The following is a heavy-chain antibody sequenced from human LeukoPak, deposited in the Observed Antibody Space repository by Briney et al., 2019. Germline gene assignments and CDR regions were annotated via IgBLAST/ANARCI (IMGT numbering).Heavy chain of an antibody. V-gene: IGHV3-21*01. CDR2: ISSSSSYI. Sequence: GGSLRLSCAASGFTFSSYSMNWVRQAPGKGLEWVSSISSSSSYIYYADSVKGRFTISRDNAKNSLYLQMNSLRAEDTAVYYCARDAWTMIAYYYYYYMDAWGKGTTVTVSS. J-gene: IGHJ6*03. D-gene: IGHD3-22*01. CDR1: GFTFSSYS. CDR3: ARDAWTMIAYYYYYYMDA.